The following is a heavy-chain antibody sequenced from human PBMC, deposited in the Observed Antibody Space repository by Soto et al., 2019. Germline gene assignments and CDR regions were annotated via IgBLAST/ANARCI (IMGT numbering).Heavy chain of an antibody. CDR3: ARERAYSYERGFFDY. J-gene: IGHJ4*02. V-gene: IGHV3-66*01. D-gene: IGHD2-15*01. CDR2: IYSGGST. Sequence: EVQLVESGGGLVQPGGSLRLSCAASGFTVSSNYMSWVRQAPGKGLEWVSVIYSGGSTYYADSVKGRFTISRDNSKNTLYLQMNSLRAEDTAVYYCARERAYSYERGFFDYWGQGTLVTVSS. CDR1: GFTVSSNY.